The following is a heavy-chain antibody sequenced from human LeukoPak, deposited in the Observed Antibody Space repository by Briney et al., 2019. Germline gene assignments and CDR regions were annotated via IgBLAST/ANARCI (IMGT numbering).Heavy chain of an antibody. CDR3: ASVRGMLAARPSDY. D-gene: IGHD6-6*01. V-gene: IGHV4-34*01. CDR1: GGSFSGYY. J-gene: IGHJ4*02. Sequence: SQTLSLTCAVYGGSFSGYYWSWIRQPPGKGLERIGEINHSRSTNYNPSLKSRVTISVDTSKNQFSLKLSSVTAADTAVYYCASVRGMLAARPSDYWGQGTLVTVSS. CDR2: INHSRST.